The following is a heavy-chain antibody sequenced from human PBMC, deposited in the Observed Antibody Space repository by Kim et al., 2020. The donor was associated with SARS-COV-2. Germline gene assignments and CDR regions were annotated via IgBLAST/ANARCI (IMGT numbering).Heavy chain of an antibody. J-gene: IGHJ5*02. D-gene: IGHD3-10*01. CDR3: AKGGLLWFGESVDRDP. Sequence: GGSLRLSCAASGFTFSSYGMHWVRQAPGKGLEWVAVIWYDGSNKYYADSVKGRFTISRDNSKNTLYLQMNSLRAEDTAVYYCAKGGLLWFGESVDRDPWGQGTLVTVSS. CDR2: IWYDGSNK. CDR1: GFTFSSYG. V-gene: IGHV3-33*06.